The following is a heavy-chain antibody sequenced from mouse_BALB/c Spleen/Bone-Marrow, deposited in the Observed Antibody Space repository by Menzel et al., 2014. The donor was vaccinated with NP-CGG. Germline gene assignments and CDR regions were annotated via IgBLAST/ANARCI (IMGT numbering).Heavy chain of an antibody. Sequence: QVQLKQSGAELVRPGSSVKISCKASGYVFSSYWMNWVKQRPGQGLEWIGQIFPGDGDTNYNGQFKGKATLTADRSSSTAFMQLSSLTSEDSAVYFCARGDFGYDFTMDCWGQGTSVTVSS. CDR2: IFPGDGDT. D-gene: IGHD2-2*01. V-gene: IGHV1-80*01. CDR3: ARGDFGYDFTMDC. CDR1: GYVFSSYW. J-gene: IGHJ4*01.